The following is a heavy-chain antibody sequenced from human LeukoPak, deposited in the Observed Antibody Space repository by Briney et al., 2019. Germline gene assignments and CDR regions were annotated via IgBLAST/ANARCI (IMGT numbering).Heavy chain of an antibody. CDR1: GYTFTSYY. J-gene: IGHJ5*02. Sequence: GASVKVSCEASGYTFTSYYMHWVRQAPGQGLEWMGWITPHNGGTNYAQKFQGGVTMTRDTSISTAYMELSRLRSDYTAVYYCARTKNLYPGWFDPWGQGTLVTVSS. V-gene: IGHV1-2*02. D-gene: IGHD1-14*01. CDR2: ITPHNGGT. CDR3: ARTKNLYPGWFDP.